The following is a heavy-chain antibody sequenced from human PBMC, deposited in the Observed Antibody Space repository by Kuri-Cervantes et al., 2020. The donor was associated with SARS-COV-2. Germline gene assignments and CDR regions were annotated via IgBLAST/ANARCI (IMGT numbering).Heavy chain of an antibody. CDR3: ARSGPGAISKEDNAFDV. D-gene: IGHD2-21*01. J-gene: IGHJ3*01. Sequence: SVKVSCKASGDTFTYRFVHWVRQAPGQAPEWMGWITPFNGNTKYAQRFQDRVTITRDRSKSTAYMELNSLRSEDTAVYYCARSGPGAISKEDNAFDVWGQGTKVTVSS. V-gene: IGHV1-45*01. CDR2: ITPFNGNT. CDR1: GDTFTYRF.